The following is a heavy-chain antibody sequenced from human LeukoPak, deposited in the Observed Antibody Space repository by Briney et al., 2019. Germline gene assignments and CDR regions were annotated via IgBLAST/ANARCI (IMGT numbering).Heavy chain of an antibody. CDR1: GFTSSIYA. Sequence: GGSLRLSCAASGFTSSIYAMSWVRPGPGEGLEWVSTISGGGGSTYYADSVKGRFTISRDNSKNTLYLQMNRLRAEDTAVYYCARDQNFFSNGWDNWFDPWGQGTLVTVSS. J-gene: IGHJ5*02. D-gene: IGHD6-19*01. V-gene: IGHV3-23*01. CDR3: ARDQNFFSNGWDNWFDP. CDR2: ISGGGGST.